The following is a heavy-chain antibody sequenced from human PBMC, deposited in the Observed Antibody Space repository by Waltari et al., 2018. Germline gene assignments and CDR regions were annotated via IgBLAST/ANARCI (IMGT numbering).Heavy chain of an antibody. V-gene: IGHV4-38-2*01. CDR3: ARLGYSGYDRTDY. D-gene: IGHD5-12*01. Sequence: QVQLQESGPGLVKPSETLSLTCAVSGYSISSGYYWGWIRQPPGKGLEWIGSIYHSGSTYYNPSLKSRVTISVDTSKNQFSLKLSSVTAADTAVYYCARLGYSGYDRTDYWGQGTLVTVSS. CDR1: GYSISSGYY. CDR2: IYHSGST. J-gene: IGHJ4*02.